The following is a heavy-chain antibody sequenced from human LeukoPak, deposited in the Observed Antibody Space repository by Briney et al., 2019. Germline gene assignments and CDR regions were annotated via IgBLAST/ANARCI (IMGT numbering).Heavy chain of an antibody. D-gene: IGHD3-16*01. Sequence: PSETLSLTCTVSGGSISSSYWGWIRQPPGKGLEWIGFIYTSGSTNYNPSLKSPVTMSVDRSKNQFSLKLSSVTAADTAVYYCARIEGDNSLDYWGQGTLVTVSS. J-gene: IGHJ4*02. CDR1: GGSISSSY. V-gene: IGHV4-4*09. CDR2: IYTSGST. CDR3: ARIEGDNSLDY.